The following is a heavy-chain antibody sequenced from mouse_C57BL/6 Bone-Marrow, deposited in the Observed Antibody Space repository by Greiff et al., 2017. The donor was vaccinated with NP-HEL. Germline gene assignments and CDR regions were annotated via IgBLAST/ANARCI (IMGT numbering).Heavy chain of an antibody. CDR3: APFSPWFAY. D-gene: IGHD6-1*01. CDR1: GFNIKDYY. J-gene: IGHJ3*01. CDR2: IDHEDGET. Sequence: VQLKESGAELVKPGASVKLSCTASGFNIKDYYMHWVKQRTEQGLEWIGRIDHEDGETKYAPKFQGKATITADTSSNTAYLQLSSLTSKDAAVYYCAPFSPWFAYWGQGTLVTVSA. V-gene: IGHV14-2*01.